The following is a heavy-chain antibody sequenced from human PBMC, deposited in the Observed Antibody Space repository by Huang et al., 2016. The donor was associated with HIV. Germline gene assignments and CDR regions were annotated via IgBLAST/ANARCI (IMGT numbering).Heavy chain of an antibody. V-gene: IGHV3-30*02. CDR1: GFTFSSYG. D-gene: IGHD3-10*01. CDR3: AKGSMANAFDI. J-gene: IGHJ3*02. Sequence: QVQLVESGGGVVQPGGSLRLSCAASGFTFSSYGMHWVRQAPGKGLECVACILYDGSNKYYADYVSGRFTIYRDNSKNTLYLQMNSLRAEDTAVYYCAKGSMANAFDIWGQGTMVTVSS. CDR2: ILYDGSNK.